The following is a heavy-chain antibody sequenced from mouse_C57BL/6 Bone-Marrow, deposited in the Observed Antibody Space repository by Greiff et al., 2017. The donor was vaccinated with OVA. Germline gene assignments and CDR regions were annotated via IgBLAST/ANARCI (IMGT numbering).Heavy chain of an antibody. CDR1: GFTFSSYA. D-gene: IGHD1-1*01. V-gene: IGHV5-4*01. CDR3: AREGVYYYGSGAMDY. Sequence: EVKLMESGGGLVKPGGSLKLSCAASGFTFSSYAMSWVRQTPEKRLEWVATISDGGSYTYYPDNVKGRFTISRDNAKNNLYLQMSHLKSEDTAMYYCAREGVYYYGSGAMDYWGQGTSVTVSS. J-gene: IGHJ4*01. CDR2: ISDGGSYT.